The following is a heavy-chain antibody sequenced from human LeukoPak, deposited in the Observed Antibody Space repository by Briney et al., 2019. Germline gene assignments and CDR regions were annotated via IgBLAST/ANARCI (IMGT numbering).Heavy chain of an antibody. J-gene: IGHJ4*02. CDR2: ISSNGGST. CDR1: GFTFSSYA. V-gene: IGHV3-64*01. CDR3: ARGGWGAKYYDILTGSSDYDY. D-gene: IGHD3-9*01. Sequence: KTGGSLRLSCAASGFTFSSYAMHWVRQAPGKGLEYVSAISSNGGSTYYANSVKGRFTIPRDNSKNTLYLQMGSPRAEDMAVYYCARGGWGAKYYDILTGSSDYDYWGQGTLVTVSS.